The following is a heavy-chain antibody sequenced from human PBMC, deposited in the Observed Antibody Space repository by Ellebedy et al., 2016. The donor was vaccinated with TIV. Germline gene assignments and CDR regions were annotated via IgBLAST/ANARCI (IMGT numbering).Heavy chain of an antibody. CDR3: AGRVYTSRQDTDAFDI. D-gene: IGHD2-2*01. V-gene: IGHV5-51*01. CDR2: IYPGDSDT. CDR1: GYSFTSYW. J-gene: IGHJ3*02. Sequence: GESLKISCKGSGYSFTSYWIGWVRQMPGKGLEWMGIIYPGDSDTRYSPSFQGQVTISADKSISTAYLQWSSLKASDTAMYYCAGRVYTSRQDTDAFDIWGQGTMVTVSS.